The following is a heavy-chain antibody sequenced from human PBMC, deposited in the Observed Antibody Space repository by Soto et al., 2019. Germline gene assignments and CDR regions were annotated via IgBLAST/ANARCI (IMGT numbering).Heavy chain of an antibody. V-gene: IGHV1-8*01. CDR2: MNPNSGNT. CDR3: ASMPYYYYGMDV. J-gene: IGHJ6*02. Sequence: QVQLVQSGAEVKKPGASVKVSCKTSGYTFTSYDINWVRQATGQGLEWMGWMNPNSGNTGYAQKFQGRVTMTRNTSISTAYMELSSLRSEDTAVYYCASMPYYYYGMDVWGQGTTVTVSS. CDR1: GYTFTSYD. D-gene: IGHD2-2*01.